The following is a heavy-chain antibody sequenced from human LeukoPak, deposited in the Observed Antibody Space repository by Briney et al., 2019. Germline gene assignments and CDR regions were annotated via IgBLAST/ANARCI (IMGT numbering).Heavy chain of an antibody. CDR3: ASSREYSSSWYHYFDY. V-gene: IGHV4-34*01. J-gene: IGHJ4*02. D-gene: IGHD6-13*01. Sequence: SSETLSLTCAVYGGSFSAHYWSWIRQPPGKGLEWIAEINHSGGTNYNPSLKSRVTISVDTSNNQFSLKLNSVTAADTAVYYCASSREYSSSWYHYFDYWGQRTLVTVSS. CDR2: INHSGGT. CDR1: GGSFSAHY.